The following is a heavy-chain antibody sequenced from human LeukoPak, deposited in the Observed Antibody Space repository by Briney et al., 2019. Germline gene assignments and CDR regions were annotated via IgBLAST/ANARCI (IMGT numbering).Heavy chain of an antibody. CDR2: IKQDGSEK. V-gene: IGHV3-7*01. D-gene: IGHD6-13*01. Sequence: GGSLRLSCAAPGFTFSTYWMSWVRQAPGKGLEWVANIKQDGSEKYYLDSVKGQFTISRDNAKNSLYLQMNSLGAEDTAVYFCTREAAAGIDYWGQGTLVTVSS. CDR3: TREAAAGIDY. J-gene: IGHJ4*02. CDR1: GFTFSTYW.